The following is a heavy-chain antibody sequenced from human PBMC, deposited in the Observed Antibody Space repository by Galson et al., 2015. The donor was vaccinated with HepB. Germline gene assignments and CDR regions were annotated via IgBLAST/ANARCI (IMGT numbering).Heavy chain of an antibody. CDR3: TGDRKGVYGPFDS. CDR2: IRSRADGGTT. Sequence: SLRLSCAASGFTFGDYTMSWFRQAPGKGLEWVGSIRSRADGGTTEYVASVKRRFTISRHDSKSIAYLQINSLKTEDTSVYYCTGDRKGVYGPFDSWGQGTLVTVSS. J-gene: IGHJ4*02. V-gene: IGHV3-49*03. D-gene: IGHD5/OR15-5a*01. CDR1: GFTFGDYT.